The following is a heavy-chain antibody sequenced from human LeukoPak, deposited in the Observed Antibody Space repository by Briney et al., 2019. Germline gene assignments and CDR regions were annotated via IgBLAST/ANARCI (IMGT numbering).Heavy chain of an antibody. Sequence: SETLSLTCTVSGGSISSGDYYWGWIRQPPGKGLEWIGSISYGGSTYYNRSLKDRVTISVDTSKNQFSLKLNSVTAADTAVYYCARPLVPAATTGFDYWGQGTLVTVSS. CDR2: ISYGGST. CDR1: GGSISSGDYY. V-gene: IGHV4-39*01. D-gene: IGHD2-2*01. J-gene: IGHJ4*02. CDR3: ARPLVPAATTGFDY.